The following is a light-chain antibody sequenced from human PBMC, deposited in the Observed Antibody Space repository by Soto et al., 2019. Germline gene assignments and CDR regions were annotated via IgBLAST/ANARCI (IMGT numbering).Light chain of an antibody. CDR1: QSVSSY. J-gene: IGKJ1*01. CDR3: QQRSNWT. V-gene: IGKV3-11*01. Sequence: EIVLTQSPATLSLYPGERATLSCRASQSVSSYLAWYQQKPGQAPRLLIYDASNRATGIPARFSGSGSGTDFTLTISSLEPEDFAFYYCQQRSNWTFGQGTKVEIK. CDR2: DAS.